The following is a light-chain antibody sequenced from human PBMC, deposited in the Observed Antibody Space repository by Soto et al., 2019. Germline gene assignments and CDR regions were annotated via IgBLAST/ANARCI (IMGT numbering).Light chain of an antibody. V-gene: IGKV1-5*01. Sequence: IQITQSPSTLSASVGDRVTITCRASQSISSWLAWYQQKPGKAPKLLIYDASSLESGVPSRFTGSGSGTEFTLTISSLQPDDFATYYCQQYNSYSYTFGQGTKLEI. CDR1: QSISSW. J-gene: IGKJ2*01. CDR2: DAS. CDR3: QQYNSYSYT.